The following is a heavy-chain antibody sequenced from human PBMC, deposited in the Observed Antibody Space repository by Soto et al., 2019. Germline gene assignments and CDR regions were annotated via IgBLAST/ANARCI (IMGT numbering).Heavy chain of an antibody. D-gene: IGHD3-10*01. J-gene: IGHJ4*02. CDR2: IIPIFGTA. V-gene: IGHV1-69*13. CDR1: GGTFSSYA. Sequence: ASVKVSCKASGGTFSSYAISWVRQAPGQGLEWMGGIIPIFGTANYAQKFQGRVTITADESTSTAYMELSSLRSEDTAVYYCARSSVVTMVRGPPFDYWGQGTLVTVSS. CDR3: ARSSVVTMVRGPPFDY.